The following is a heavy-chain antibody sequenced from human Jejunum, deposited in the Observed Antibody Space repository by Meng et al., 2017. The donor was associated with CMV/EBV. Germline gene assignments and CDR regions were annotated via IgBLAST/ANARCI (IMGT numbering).Heavy chain of an antibody. V-gene: IGHV1-46*01. CDR1: GYILTTYH. CDR3: ARVLVTGRAEFHY. Sequence: CKASGYILTTYHMHWLRQAPGQGIEWMGEINPSGTSTNYAQKFQGRVTMTKDASTNTVYLELSSLRSDDTAVYYCARVLVTGRAEFHYWGQGTLVTVSS. CDR2: INPSGTST. D-gene: IGHD2-21*02. J-gene: IGHJ4*02.